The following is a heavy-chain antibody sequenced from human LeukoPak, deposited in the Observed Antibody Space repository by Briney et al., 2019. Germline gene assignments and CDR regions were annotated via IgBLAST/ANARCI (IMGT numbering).Heavy chain of an antibody. CDR1: GYTFASYG. Sequence: ASVKVSCTASGYTFASYGMSWVRQAPGKGLEWVGGISAYGGNTDYADTVQGRVTMTTDTSTNTAYMELRSLRSDDTAVYYCARDGSGWYDYWGQGTLVTVSS. J-gene: IGHJ4*02. V-gene: IGHV1-18*01. CDR3: ARDGSGWYDY. D-gene: IGHD6-19*01. CDR2: ISAYGGNT.